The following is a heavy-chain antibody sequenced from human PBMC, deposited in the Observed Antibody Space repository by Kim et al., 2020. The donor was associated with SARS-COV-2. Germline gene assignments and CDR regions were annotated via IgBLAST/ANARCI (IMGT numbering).Heavy chain of an antibody. CDR3: ARANGTWFDP. CDR2: YI. V-gene: IGHV3-21*01. Sequence: YISYEDSVKGRFTISRDNAKNSLYLQMNSLRTEDTAVYYCARANGTWFDPWGQGTLVTVSS. J-gene: IGHJ5*02. D-gene: IGHD1-26*01.